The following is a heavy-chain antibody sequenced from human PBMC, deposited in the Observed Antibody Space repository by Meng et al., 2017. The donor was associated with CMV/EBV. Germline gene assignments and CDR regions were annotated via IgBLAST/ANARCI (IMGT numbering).Heavy chain of an antibody. Sequence: ASVKVSCKPSGYTFTSYYMHWVRQAPGQGLEWMGIINPSGGSTSYAQKFQGRVTMTRDTSTSTVYMELSSLRSEDTAVYYCARPTNYCSSTSCFLNGMDVWGQGTTVTVSS. V-gene: IGHV1-46*01. J-gene: IGHJ6*02. CDR2: INPSGGST. CDR1: GYTFTSYY. CDR3: ARPTNYCSSTSCFLNGMDV. D-gene: IGHD2-2*01.